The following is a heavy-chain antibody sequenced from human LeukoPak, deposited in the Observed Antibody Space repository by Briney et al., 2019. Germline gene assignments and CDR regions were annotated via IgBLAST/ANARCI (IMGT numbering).Heavy chain of an antibody. J-gene: IGHJ6*04. D-gene: IGHD3-10*01. CDR1: GYTFTSYA. CDR2: INAGNGNT. CDR3: ARVRMVRGVISYYYGMDV. Sequence: ASVKVSCKASGYTFTSYAMHWVRQAPGQRLEWMGWINAGNGNTKYSQKFQGRVTITRDTSASTAYMEQSSLRSEDTAVYYCARVRMVRGVISYYYGMDVWGKGTTVTVSS. V-gene: IGHV1-3*01.